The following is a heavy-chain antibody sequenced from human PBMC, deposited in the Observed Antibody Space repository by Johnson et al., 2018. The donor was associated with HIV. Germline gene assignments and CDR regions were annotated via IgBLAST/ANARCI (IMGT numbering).Heavy chain of an antibody. CDR1: GFTVSSNY. V-gene: IGHV3-30*03. CDR2: ISSDESYK. J-gene: IGHJ3*02. Sequence: VQLVESGGGVVQPGRSLRLSCAASGFTVSSNYMNWVRQAPGKGLEWVAVISSDESYKHYGDSVKGRFTVSKDSSKSTLFLQMNSLRPDDTAVYYCVREGAPSGRDFGAFDIWGQGTVVTVSS. CDR3: VREGAPSGRDFGAFDI. D-gene: IGHD1-26*01.